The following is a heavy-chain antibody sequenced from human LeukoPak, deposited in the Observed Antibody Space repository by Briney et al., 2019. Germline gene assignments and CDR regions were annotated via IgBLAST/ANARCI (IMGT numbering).Heavy chain of an antibody. CDR2: IYNSGST. J-gene: IGHJ4*02. CDR3: ARQGYCGGDCFSDF. CDR1: GASVTSYY. Sequence: SETLSLTCTVSGASVTSYYWSWIRQPPGKGLEWVGYIYNSGSTDYNPSLNSRVTISVDTSENQLSLRLRSVTAADTAVYYCARQGYCGGDCFSDFWGQGSLVTVSS. V-gene: IGHV4-59*08. D-gene: IGHD2-21*02.